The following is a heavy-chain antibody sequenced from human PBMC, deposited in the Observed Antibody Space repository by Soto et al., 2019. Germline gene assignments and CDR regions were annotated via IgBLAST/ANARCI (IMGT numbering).Heavy chain of an antibody. Sequence: GESLKISCKGSGYSFTSYWIGWVRQMPGKGLEWMGIIYPGDSDTRYSPSFQGQVTISADKSISTAYLQWSSLKASDTAMYYCARRSIGVVAATQYYGMDVWGQGTTVTVSS. CDR2: IYPGDSDT. D-gene: IGHD2-15*01. J-gene: IGHJ6*02. CDR1: GYSFTSYW. CDR3: ARRSIGVVAATQYYGMDV. V-gene: IGHV5-51*01.